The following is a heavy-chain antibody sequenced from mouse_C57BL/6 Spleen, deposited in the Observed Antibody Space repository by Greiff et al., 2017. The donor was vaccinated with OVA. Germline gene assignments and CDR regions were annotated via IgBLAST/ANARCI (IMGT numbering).Heavy chain of an antibody. J-gene: IGHJ3*01. CDR3: ARRGATTEAWFAY. Sequence: EVQLQQSVAELVRPGASVKLSCTASGFTFKNTYMHWVKQRPEQGLEWIGRIDPANGNTKYAPKFQGKATLTADTSSNTAYLQLSSLTSEDTAIYYFARRGATTEAWFAYWGQGTLVTVSA. CDR2: IDPANGNT. CDR1: GFTFKNTY. V-gene: IGHV14-3*01. D-gene: IGHD1-1*01.